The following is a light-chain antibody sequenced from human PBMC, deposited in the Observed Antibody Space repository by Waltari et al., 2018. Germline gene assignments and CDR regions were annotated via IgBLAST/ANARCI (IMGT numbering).Light chain of an antibody. Sequence: SWRTSRSVTRGLAWYQQKPGQAPRLLIYGASNMATGVPDRFSGSGSGTDFSLTISSLEPEDFVVYYCQHYSSLPRTFGQGTKVEVK. CDR2: GAS. J-gene: IGKJ1*01. CDR1: RSVTRG. CDR3: QHYSSLPRT. V-gene: IGKV3-20*01.